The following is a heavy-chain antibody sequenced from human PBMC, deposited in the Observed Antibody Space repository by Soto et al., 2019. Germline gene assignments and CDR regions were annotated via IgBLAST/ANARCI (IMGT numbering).Heavy chain of an antibody. J-gene: IGHJ4*02. D-gene: IGHD6-19*01. CDR2: IYPRDADT. V-gene: IGHV5-51*01. CDR3: ARQHPLVSSAWYI. Sequence: PGESLKISCKASGYSFTSFWIGWVRQMPGKGLEWMGSIYPRDADTRYSPSFQGQVTISADKSISTAYLQWSTLEASDSAMYYCARQHPLVSSAWYIWGQGTLVTVSS. CDR1: GYSFTSFW.